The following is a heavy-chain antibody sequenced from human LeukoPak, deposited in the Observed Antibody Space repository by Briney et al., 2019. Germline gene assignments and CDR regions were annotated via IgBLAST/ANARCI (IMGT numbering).Heavy chain of an antibody. CDR2: IYHSGNT. D-gene: IGHD2-21*02. V-gene: IGHV4-38-2*02. CDR3: AREVVTASTPDY. Sequence: SETLSLTCAVSNYSISSGYYWGWIRQPPGKGLEWIGSIYHSGNTYYNPSLKSRVTISVDTSKNQFSLKLRSVTAADTAVYYCAREVVTASTPDYWGQGTLVTVSS. J-gene: IGHJ4*02. CDR1: NYSISSGYY.